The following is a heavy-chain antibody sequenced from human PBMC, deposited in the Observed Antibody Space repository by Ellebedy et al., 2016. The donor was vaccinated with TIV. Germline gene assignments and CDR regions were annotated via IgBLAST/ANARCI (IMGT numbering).Heavy chain of an antibody. CDR2: LSYDGSDE. J-gene: IGHJ4*02. CDR3: ARAYSSDWWSTDY. D-gene: IGHD2-8*02. Sequence: GESLKISCATSGFTFSSYTMHWVRQAPGKGLEWVAALSYDGSDEYYADSVQGRFTISRDSSKKTLYLQMNSLRAEDTAVYYCARAYSSDWWSTDYWGQGTLVSVSS. V-gene: IGHV3-30*03. CDR1: GFTFSSYT.